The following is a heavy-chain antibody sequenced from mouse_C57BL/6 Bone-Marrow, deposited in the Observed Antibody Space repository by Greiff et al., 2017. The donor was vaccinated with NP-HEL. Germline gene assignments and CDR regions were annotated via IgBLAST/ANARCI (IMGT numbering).Heavy chain of an antibody. Sequence: QVHVKQSGPELARPWASVKISCQAFYTFSRRVHFAIRDTNSWMQWVKQRPGRGLVWYVAIYPGNGDPSYNQKFKGKATLTPDKSSSPAYMQLSSLTAEDSAVYYCAWVFYNSLGFDYWGQGTTLTVSS. V-gene: IGHV1-87*01. CDR2: GRGLVWYV. D-gene: IGHD1-3*01. CDR3: AEDSAVYYCAWVFYNSLGFDY. J-gene: IGHJ2*01. CDR1: YTFSRRVH.